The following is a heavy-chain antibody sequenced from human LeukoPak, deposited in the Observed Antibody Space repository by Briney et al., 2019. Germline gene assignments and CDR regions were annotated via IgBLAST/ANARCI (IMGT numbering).Heavy chain of an antibody. D-gene: IGHD3-16*01. CDR2: ISYDGNNR. V-gene: IGHV3-30*18. J-gene: IGHJ3*02. Sequence: GRSLRLSCAASRPTFSSYGMHWVRQAPGKGLEWVAVISYDGNNRYYADSVTGRFTISRYNSKNTLYLQMNSLRAEDTAVYYCAKVKGEVIGAFDIWGQGTMVTVSS. CDR1: RPTFSSYG. CDR3: AKVKGEVIGAFDI.